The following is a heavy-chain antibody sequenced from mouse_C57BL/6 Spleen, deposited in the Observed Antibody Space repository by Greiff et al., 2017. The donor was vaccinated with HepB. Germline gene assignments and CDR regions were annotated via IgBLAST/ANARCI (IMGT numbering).Heavy chain of an antibody. CDR3: TIYYYGSSYAMDY. CDR1: GFTFSNYW. J-gene: IGHJ4*01. D-gene: IGHD1-1*01. Sequence: EVKVEESGGGLVQPGGSMKLSCVASGFTFSNYWMNWVRQSPEKGLEWVAQIRLKSDNYATHYAESVKGRFTISRDDSKSSVYLQMNNLRAEDTGIYYCTIYYYGSSYAMDYWGQGTSVTVSS. CDR2: IRLKSDNYAT. V-gene: IGHV6-3*01.